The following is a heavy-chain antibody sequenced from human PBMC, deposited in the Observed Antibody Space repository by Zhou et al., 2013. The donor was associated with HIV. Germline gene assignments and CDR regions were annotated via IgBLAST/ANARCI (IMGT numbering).Heavy chain of an antibody. CDR2: INPSDGST. D-gene: IGHD6-13*01. CDR1: GYTFITHY. CDR3: AREGAAAGTNVRDMFDY. Sequence: QVQLVQSGAEVKKPGASVKISCKAFGYTFITHYIHWVRQAPGQGLEWMGIINPSDGSTRNAQKFQGRVTVTRDTSTSTVYMELSSLRSEDTAVYYCAREGAAAGTNVRDMFDYWGQGTLVTVSS. J-gene: IGHJ4*02. V-gene: IGHV1-46*01.